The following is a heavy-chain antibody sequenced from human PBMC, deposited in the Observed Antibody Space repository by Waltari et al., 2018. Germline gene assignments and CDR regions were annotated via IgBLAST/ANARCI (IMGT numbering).Heavy chain of an antibody. V-gene: IGHV1-18*01. CDR2: IYPYSGNR. CDR1: GYIFSNSG. J-gene: IGHJ4*02. Sequence: QLLQSGAEVKKPGASVNVSCKASGYIFSNSGITWVRKAPGQGLGWMGWIYPYSGNRTSSHTVTNTCTLTTDTANTTSYMSIISLKSDDTAIYYCARDDADSSNFGGFWGQGTLVTVSS. D-gene: IGHD6-13*01. CDR3: ARDDADSSNFGGF.